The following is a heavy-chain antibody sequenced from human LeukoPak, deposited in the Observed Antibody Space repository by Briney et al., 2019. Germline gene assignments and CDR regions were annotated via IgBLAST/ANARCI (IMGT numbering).Heavy chain of an antibody. CDR1: GYTFTGYY. J-gene: IGHJ6*03. Sequence: ASVKVSCKASGYTFTGYYMHWVRQAPGQGLEWMGRINPNSGGTNYAQKFQGRVTMTRDTSISTAYMELSRLRSDDTAVYYCARVVAAAKGGSYYYYYMDVWGKGTTVTVSS. D-gene: IGHD6-13*01. CDR2: INPNSGGT. V-gene: IGHV1-2*06. CDR3: ARVVAAAKGGSYYYYYMDV.